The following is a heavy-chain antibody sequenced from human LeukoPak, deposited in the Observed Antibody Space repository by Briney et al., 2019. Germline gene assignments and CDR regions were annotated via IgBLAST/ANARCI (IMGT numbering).Heavy chain of an antibody. Sequence: PGGSLRLSCAASGFIFPTYGMHWVRQAPGKGLEWVACIYPDGNNKDYADSVKGRFIISRDNSKNTLYLQMNSLRAEDTAVYYCARNEAGGVGQKWYYYYMDVWGKGTTVTVSS. D-gene: IGHD2-8*02. CDR3: ARNEAGGVGQKWYYYYMDV. J-gene: IGHJ6*03. CDR1: GFIFPTYG. CDR2: IYPDGNNK. V-gene: IGHV3-30*19.